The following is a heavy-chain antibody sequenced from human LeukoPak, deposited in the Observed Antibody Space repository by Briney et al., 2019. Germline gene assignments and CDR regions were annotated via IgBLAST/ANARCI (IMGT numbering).Heavy chain of an antibody. J-gene: IGHJ4*02. CDR2: ISSSSSYI. D-gene: IGHD5/OR15-5a*01. CDR1: GFTFSSYS. V-gene: IGHV3-21*01. CDR3: ARLVSWGFDY. Sequence: GGSLRLSCAASGFTFSSYSMNWVRQAPGKGLEWVSSISSSSSYIYYADSVKGRFTISRDNAKKSLYLQMDSLSAEDTAVCYCARLVSWGFDYWGQGTLVTVSS.